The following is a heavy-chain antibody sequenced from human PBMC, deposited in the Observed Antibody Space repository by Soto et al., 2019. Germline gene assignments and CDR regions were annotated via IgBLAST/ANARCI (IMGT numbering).Heavy chain of an antibody. D-gene: IGHD3-9*01. V-gene: IGHV1-3*01. Sequence: ASVKVSGKASGYTFTSYAIPWVRPAPGQSLECMGWINAGNGNTKYSQRFQGRVTITRDTSASTAYMELSSLRSEDTAVYYCASVSSSLTGYDYWGQGTLVTVSS. CDR3: ASVSSSLTGYDY. CDR1: GYTFTSYA. J-gene: IGHJ4*02. CDR2: INAGNGNT.